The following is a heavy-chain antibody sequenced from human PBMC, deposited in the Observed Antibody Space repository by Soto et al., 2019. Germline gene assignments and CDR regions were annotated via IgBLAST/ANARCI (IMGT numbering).Heavy chain of an antibody. CDR2: INPRNGDK. D-gene: IGHD2-21*02. CDR1: GYTFVDHY. CDR3: ARGEVTLIEVMDV. J-gene: IGHJ6*02. V-gene: IGHV1-2*02. Sequence: ASVKVSCKTSGYTFVDHYLYWVRQAPGQGLEWMGWINPRNGDKKYAQKFQGRVTMIRDTIITTTYMDLSALTSDDTAVYYCARGEVTLIEVMDVWGPGTTVTVSS.